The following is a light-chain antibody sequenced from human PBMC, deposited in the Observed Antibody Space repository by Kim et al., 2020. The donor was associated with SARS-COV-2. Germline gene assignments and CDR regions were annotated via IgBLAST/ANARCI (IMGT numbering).Light chain of an antibody. CDR1: SSDVGGYNY. J-gene: IGLJ2*01. CDR3: SSYTSSSTVV. Sequence: GQSIIIACSGTSSDVGGYNYVSWYQQHPGKAPQLMIYSVSHRPSGVSNRFSGSQSGNTASLTISGLQAEDEADYYCSSYTSSSTVVFGGGTQLTVL. CDR2: SVS. V-gene: IGLV2-14*03.